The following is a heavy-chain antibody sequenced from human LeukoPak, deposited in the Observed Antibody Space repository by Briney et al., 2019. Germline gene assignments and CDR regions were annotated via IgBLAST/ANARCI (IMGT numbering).Heavy chain of an antibody. J-gene: IGHJ4*02. V-gene: IGHV3-74*01. Sequence: PGGSLRLSCAASGFTFSSYWMHWVRQAPGKGLVWVSRINSDGSSTSYADSVKGRFTISRDNAKNMLYLQMNSLRAEDTAVYYCARRGYSGYGPSWFDYWGQGTLVTVSS. CDR2: INSDGSST. CDR1: GFTFSSYW. CDR3: ARRGYSGYGPSWFDY. D-gene: IGHD5-12*01.